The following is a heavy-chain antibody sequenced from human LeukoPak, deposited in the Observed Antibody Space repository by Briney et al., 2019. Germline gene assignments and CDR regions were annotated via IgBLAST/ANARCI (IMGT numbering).Heavy chain of an antibody. CDR2: IRGSGGST. CDR3: AKDGSYSNYPSYWYFDL. Sequence: PGGSLRLSCAASGFTFSSYAMSWVRQAPGKGLEWVSTIRGSGGSTYFADSVKGRFTISRHNSKNTLYLQMNSLRAEDTAVYYCAKDGSYSNYPSYWYFDLWGRGTLVTVSS. J-gene: IGHJ2*01. CDR1: GFTFSSYA. D-gene: IGHD4-11*01. V-gene: IGHV3-23*01.